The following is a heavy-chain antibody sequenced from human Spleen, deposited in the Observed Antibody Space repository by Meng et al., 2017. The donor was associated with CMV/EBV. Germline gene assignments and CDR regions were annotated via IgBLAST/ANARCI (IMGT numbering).Heavy chain of an antibody. CDR2: IRGSGGST. D-gene: IGHD2-2*02. Sequence: GESLKISCAASGFTFSSYAMTWVRQAPGKGLEWVSAIRGSGGSTYYADSVKGRFTISRDNSKNTLYLQMNSLRAEDTAVYYCAKGRYQLLYRYQNWFDPWGQGTLVTVSS. CDR3: AKGRYQLLYRYQNWFDP. J-gene: IGHJ5*02. CDR1: GFTFSSYA. V-gene: IGHV3-23*01.